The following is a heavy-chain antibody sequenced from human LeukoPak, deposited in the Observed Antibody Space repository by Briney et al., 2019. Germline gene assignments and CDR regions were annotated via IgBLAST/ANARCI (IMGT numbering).Heavy chain of an antibody. D-gene: IGHD1-26*01. CDR1: GGSISSSSYY. Sequence: SETLSLTCTVSGGSISSSSYYWGWLRQPPGKGLEWIVTIYYSGSTYYNPSLKIRITISVYTSKNQFSLRLISVPAADTAVYYCARQGSGNYLSPVNYWGQGTLVTVSS. CDR3: ARQGSGNYLSPVNY. CDR2: IYYSGST. V-gene: IGHV4-39*01. J-gene: IGHJ4*02.